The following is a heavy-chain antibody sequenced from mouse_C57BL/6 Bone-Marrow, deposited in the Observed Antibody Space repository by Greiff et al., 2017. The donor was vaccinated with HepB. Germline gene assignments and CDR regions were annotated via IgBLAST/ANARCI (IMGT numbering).Heavy chain of an antibody. CDR3: ARPPYGYAMDY. CDR2: ISNGGGST. D-gene: IGHD1-1*02. J-gene: IGHJ4*01. Sequence: EVKLMESGGGLVQPGGSLKLSCAASGFTFSDYYMYWVRQTPEKRLEWVAYISNGGGSTYYPDTVKGRFTISRDNAKNTLYLQMSRLKSEDTAMYYCARPPYGYAMDYWGQGTSVTVSS. CDR1: GFTFSDYY. V-gene: IGHV5-12*01.